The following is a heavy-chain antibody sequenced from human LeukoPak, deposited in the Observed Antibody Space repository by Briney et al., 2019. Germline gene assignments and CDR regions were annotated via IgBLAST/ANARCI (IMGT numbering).Heavy chain of an antibody. CDR1: GFTFSSYW. J-gene: IGHJ4*02. D-gene: IGHD2-2*01. CDR2: IKQDGSEK. CDR3: ARHKYENYFDY. V-gene: IGHV3-7*01. Sequence: GGSLRLSCAASGFTFSSYWMSWVRQAPGKGLEWVANIKQDGSEKYYVDSVKGRFTISRDKAKNSLYLQMNSLRAEDTAVYYCARHKYENYFDYWGQGTLVTVSS.